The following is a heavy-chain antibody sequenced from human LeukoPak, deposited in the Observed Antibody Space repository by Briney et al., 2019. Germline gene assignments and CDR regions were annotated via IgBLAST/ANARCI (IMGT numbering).Heavy chain of an antibody. Sequence: VASVKVSCKASGYTFTGYYMHWVRQAPGQGREWMGWINPNSGGTNYAQKFQGRVTMTRDTSTSTVYMELSSLRSEDTAVYYCARDEDYGDYPLFDYWGQGTLVTVSS. D-gene: IGHD4-17*01. CDR1: GYTFTGYY. V-gene: IGHV1-2*02. J-gene: IGHJ4*02. CDR3: ARDEDYGDYPLFDY. CDR2: INPNSGGT.